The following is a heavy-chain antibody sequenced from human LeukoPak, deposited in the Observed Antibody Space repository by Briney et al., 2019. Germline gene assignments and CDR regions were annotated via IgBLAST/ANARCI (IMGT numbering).Heavy chain of an antibody. CDR1: GFTFSSYA. Sequence: GGSLRLSCAASGFTFSSYAMHWVRQAPGKGLEYVSAISSNGGSTYYANSVKGRFTISRDNSKNTLYLQMNSLRAEDTAVYYCAKDLSFIYYDSSGYDYWGQGTLVTVSS. CDR3: AKDLSFIYYDSSGYDY. V-gene: IGHV3-64*01. CDR2: ISSNGGST. D-gene: IGHD3-22*01. J-gene: IGHJ4*02.